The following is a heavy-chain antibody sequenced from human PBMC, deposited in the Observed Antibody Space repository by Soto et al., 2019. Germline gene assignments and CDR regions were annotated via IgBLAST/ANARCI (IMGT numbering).Heavy chain of an antibody. CDR3: VRDWYSSGWYYFDY. CDR2: INSDGSST. D-gene: IGHD6-19*01. V-gene: IGHV3-74*01. CDR1: GFTFSSYS. Sequence: GGSLRLSCAASGFTFSSYSMNWVRQAPGKGLEWVSRINSDGSSTSYADSVKGRLTISRDNAKNTLYLQMRSLRAEDTAVYYCVRDWYSSGWYYFDYWGQGTLVTVSS. J-gene: IGHJ4*02.